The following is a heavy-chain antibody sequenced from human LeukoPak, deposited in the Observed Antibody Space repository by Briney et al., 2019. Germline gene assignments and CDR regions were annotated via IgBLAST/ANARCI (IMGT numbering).Heavy chain of an antibody. D-gene: IGHD2-8*01. J-gene: IGHJ3*02. CDR1: GGTFSSYA. Sequence: PVKVSCKASGGTFSSYAISGVRQAPGQGLEWMGGIIPIFGTANYAQKFQGRVTNTTDESTSTAYMELSSLRSEDTAVYYCAREVSYVAFDIWGQGTMVTVSS. V-gene: IGHV1-69*05. CDR2: IIPIFGTA. CDR3: AREVSYVAFDI.